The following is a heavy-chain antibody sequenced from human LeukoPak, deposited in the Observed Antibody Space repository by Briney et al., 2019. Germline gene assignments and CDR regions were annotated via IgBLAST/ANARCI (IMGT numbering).Heavy chain of an antibody. CDR3: ACCVRGRNPRLDC. J-gene: IGHJ4*02. Sequence: KPSDTLSLTCTVSGGSVSGDSLYWSWIRQSPGKGLEWIGYVSYSAYTHYNPSLESRVTISIDTSKNQFSLYLSSVTTADTAVYYCACCVRGRNPRLDCWGQGTLVTVSS. CDR1: GGSVSGDSLY. CDR2: VSYSAYT. V-gene: IGHV4-61*01. D-gene: IGHD3-10*02.